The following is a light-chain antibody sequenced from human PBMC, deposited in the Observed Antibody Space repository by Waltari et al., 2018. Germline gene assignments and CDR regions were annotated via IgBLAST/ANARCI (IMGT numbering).Light chain of an antibody. CDR2: KAS. V-gene: IGKV1-5*03. J-gene: IGKJ1*01. CDR1: QNINSW. Sequence: DIQMTQSPSILSASVEDRVTLTCRASQNINSWLAWYQQKPGMAPKLLISKASTLESGVPSRFSGSGSGTEFTLTISSLQPDDLATYYCQQYRTNPWAFGQGTKV. CDR3: QQYRTNPWA.